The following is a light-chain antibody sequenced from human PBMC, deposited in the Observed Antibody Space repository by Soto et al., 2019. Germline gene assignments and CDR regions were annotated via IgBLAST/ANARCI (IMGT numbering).Light chain of an antibody. CDR2: EVN. CDR1: SSDVGGYNY. V-gene: IGLV2-8*01. J-gene: IGLJ1*01. Sequence: QSVLTQPPSASGSPGQSVAISCTGTSSDVGGYNYVSWYQQHPGKAPKLMIYEVNKRPSGVPDRFSGSKSGNTASLTVSGLQAEDEADYYCRSYAGSSTVFATGTKVNVL. CDR3: RSYAGSSTV.